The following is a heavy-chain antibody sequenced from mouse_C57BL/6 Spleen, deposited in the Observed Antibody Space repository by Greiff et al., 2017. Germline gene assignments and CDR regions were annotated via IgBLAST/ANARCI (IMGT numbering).Heavy chain of an antibody. CDR3: ARGHYGTLFDY. J-gene: IGHJ2*01. CDR1: GYSITSGYD. CDR2: ISYSGST. V-gene: IGHV3-1*01. Sequence: EVMLVESGPGMVKPSQSLSLTCTVTGYSITSGYDWHWIRHFPGNKLEWMGYISYSGSTNYNPSLKSRISITHDTSKNHFFLKLNSVTTEDTATYYCARGHYGTLFDYWGQGTTLTVSS. D-gene: IGHD2-1*01.